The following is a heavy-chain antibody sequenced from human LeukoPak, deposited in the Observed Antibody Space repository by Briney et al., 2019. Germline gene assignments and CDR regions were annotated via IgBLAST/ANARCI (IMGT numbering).Heavy chain of an antibody. CDR3: AKDRGYSGYHHC. Sequence: GGSLRLSCAASGFTFSSYAMHWVRQAPGKGLEWVAVISYDGSNKYYADSVKGRFTISRDNSKNTLYLQMNSLRAEDTAVYYCAKDRGYSGYHHCWGQGTLVTVSS. J-gene: IGHJ4*02. CDR1: GFTFSSYA. D-gene: IGHD5-12*01. CDR2: ISYDGSNK. V-gene: IGHV3-30-3*01.